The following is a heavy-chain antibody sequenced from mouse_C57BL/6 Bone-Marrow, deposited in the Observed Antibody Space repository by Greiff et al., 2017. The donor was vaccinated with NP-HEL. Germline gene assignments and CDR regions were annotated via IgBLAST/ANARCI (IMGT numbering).Heavy chain of an antibody. J-gene: IGHJ4*01. V-gene: IGHV5-4*01. Sequence: EVQLVESGGGLVKPGGSLKLSCAASGFTFSSYAMSWVRQTPEKRLEWVATISDGGSYTYYPDNVKGRFTISRDNAKNNLYLQMSHLKSEDTAMYYCGSIYPVYAMDYWGQGTSVTVSS. D-gene: IGHD1-1*01. CDR2: ISDGGSYT. CDR1: GFTFSSYA. CDR3: GSIYPVYAMDY.